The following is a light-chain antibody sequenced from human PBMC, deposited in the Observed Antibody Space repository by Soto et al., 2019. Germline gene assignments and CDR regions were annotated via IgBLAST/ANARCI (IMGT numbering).Light chain of an antibody. V-gene: IGKV3-20*01. Sequence: EIVLTQSPGTLSLSPGERATLSCRASHSVTSDYLAWYQQKPGQAPRLLIYGATKRATGIPDRFSGSGSGTDFTLTISRLEAEDFAVYYCHQYGSSRNTFGQGTKLEIK. CDR3: HQYGSSRNT. CDR1: HSVTSDY. J-gene: IGKJ2*01. CDR2: GAT.